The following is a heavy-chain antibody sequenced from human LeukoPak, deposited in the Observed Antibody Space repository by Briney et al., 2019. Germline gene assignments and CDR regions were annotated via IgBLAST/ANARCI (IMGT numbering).Heavy chain of an antibody. V-gene: IGHV3-66*04. CDR2: IYSGGTT. J-gene: IGHJ4*02. D-gene: IGHD2-15*01. Sequence: GGPLRLSCAASGFTVSSNYMSWVRQAPGKGLEWVSVIYSGGTTYYADSVKGRFTISRDNSKNTLYLQMNSLRAEDTAVFYCARHPACSGGRCYFNFDYWGQGTLVTVSS. CDR3: ARHPACSGGRCYFNFDY. CDR1: GFTVSSNY.